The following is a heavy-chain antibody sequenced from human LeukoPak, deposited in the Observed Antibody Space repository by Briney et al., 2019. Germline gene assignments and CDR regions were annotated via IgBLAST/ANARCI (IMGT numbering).Heavy chain of an antibody. V-gene: IGHV4-34*01. D-gene: IGHD3-3*01. J-gene: IGHJ3*02. CDR1: GGSLSGYY. CDR2: INHSGST. Sequence: PSETLSLTCAVYGGSLSGYYGSWIRQPPGKGLEWIGEINHSGSTNYNPSLKSRGNISVDTSKNQFSLKLSSVTAADAAVYYCARGRARIIRFVEWPRNDAFDIWGQGTMVTVSS. CDR3: ARGRARIIRFVEWPRNDAFDI.